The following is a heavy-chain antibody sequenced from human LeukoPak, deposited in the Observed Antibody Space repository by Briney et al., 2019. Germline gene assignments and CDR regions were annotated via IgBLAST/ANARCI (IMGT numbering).Heavy chain of an antibody. D-gene: IGHD5-24*01. V-gene: IGHV3-23*01. CDR1: GFTFSSYA. CDR2: ISNGGVST. Sequence: GGSLRLSCAASGFTFSSYAMSWVRQAPGKGLEWVSAISNGGVSTYYADSVKGRFTISRDNSKNTLYLQMNSLRAEDTAVYYCAKVLQYYYYGMDVWGQGTTVTVSS. CDR3: AKVLQYYYYGMDV. J-gene: IGHJ6*02.